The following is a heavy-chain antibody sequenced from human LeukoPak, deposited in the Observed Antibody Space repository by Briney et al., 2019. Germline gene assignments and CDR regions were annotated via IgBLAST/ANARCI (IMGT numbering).Heavy chain of an antibody. Sequence: GASVKVSCKASGYTFSNYGISWVRQAPGQGLEWMAWIAGDRIYAPQFQGRLIKSTDPSTSTAYMELRSLRSDDTAVYYCARDFWNLYENNDSNRDFDNWGQGTLLTVSS. CDR2: IAGDR. D-gene: IGHD7-27*01. V-gene: IGHV1-18*01. CDR1: GYTFSNYG. CDR3: ARDFWNLYENNDSNRDFDN. J-gene: IGHJ4*02.